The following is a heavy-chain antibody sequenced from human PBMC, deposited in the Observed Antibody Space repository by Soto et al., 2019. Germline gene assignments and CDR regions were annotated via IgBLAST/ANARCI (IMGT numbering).Heavy chain of an antibody. Sequence: GESLKISCAASGFTFDDYAMHWVRQAPGKGLEWVSLISWDGGSTYYADSVKGRFTISRDNSKNSLYLQMNSLRAEDTALYYCAKDMGGGYYHYYYYYGMDVWGQGTTVTVSS. V-gene: IGHV3-43D*03. CDR3: AKDMGGGYYHYYYYYGMDV. CDR1: GFTFDDYA. D-gene: IGHD3-3*01. CDR2: ISWDGGST. J-gene: IGHJ6*02.